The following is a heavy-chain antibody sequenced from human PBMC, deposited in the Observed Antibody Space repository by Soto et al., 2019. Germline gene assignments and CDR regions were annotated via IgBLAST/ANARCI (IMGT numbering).Heavy chain of an antibody. CDR3: ARGDDISSSCGVDY. J-gene: IGHJ4*02. CDR1: GFTFSGYW. CDR2: IRQGGNEK. Sequence: LRLSCAASGFTFSGYWMTWVRQAPGKGLEWVANIRQGGNEKYYVDSVKGRFTISRDDAKNSLYLQINSLRAEDTAVYYCARGDDISSSCGVDYWGQGTLVTVSS. D-gene: IGHD6-6*01. V-gene: IGHV3-7*03.